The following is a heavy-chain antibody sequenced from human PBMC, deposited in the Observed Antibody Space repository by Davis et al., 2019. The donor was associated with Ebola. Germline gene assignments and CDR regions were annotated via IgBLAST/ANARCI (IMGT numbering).Heavy chain of an antibody. CDR3: ASLYGSGSYSYYMDV. D-gene: IGHD3-10*01. V-gene: IGHV3-53*04. J-gene: IGHJ6*03. Sequence: PGGSLRLSCAASGFTVSSNYMSWVRQAPGKGLEWVSVIYSGGSTYYADSVKGRFTISRHNSKNTLYLQMNSLRAEDTAVYYCASLYGSGSYSYYMDVWGKGTTVTVSS. CDR2: IYSGGST. CDR1: GFTVSSNY.